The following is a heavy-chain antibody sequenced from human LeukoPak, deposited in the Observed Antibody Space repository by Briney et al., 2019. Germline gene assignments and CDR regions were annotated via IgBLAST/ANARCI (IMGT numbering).Heavy chain of an antibody. CDR2: IYPGDSDT. CDR1: GYSFTSYW. CDR3: ARPRGSYYRGAAFDI. D-gene: IGHD1-26*01. V-gene: IGHV5-51*01. J-gene: IGHJ3*02. Sequence: GESLKISCKGSGYSFTSYWIGWVRQMPGKGLEWMGIIYPGDSDTRYSPSFQGQVTISADKSISTAYLQWSSLKASDTAMYYCARPRGSYYRGAAFDIWGQGTMVTVSS.